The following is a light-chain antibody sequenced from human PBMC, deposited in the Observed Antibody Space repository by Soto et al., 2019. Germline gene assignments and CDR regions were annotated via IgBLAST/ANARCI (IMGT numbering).Light chain of an antibody. CDR2: GVS. CDR3: QQYNSYWT. Sequence: EVVMTQSPATLSMSPGESATLSCRASQRLSASDIAWYQQNPGQAPKFLIYGVSSRATSIPDRFSGSGSGTEFTLTISSLQSEDSATYYCQQYNSYWTFGQGTKVDNK. CDR1: QRLSASD. J-gene: IGKJ1*01. V-gene: IGKV3D-15*01.